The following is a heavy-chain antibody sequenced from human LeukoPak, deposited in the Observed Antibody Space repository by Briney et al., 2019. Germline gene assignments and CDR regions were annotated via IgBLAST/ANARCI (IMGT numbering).Heavy chain of an antibody. D-gene: IGHD3-22*01. CDR1: GYTFTSYG. J-gene: IGHJ4*02. CDR3: ATVYHYYYDSSGYYY. CDR2: FDPEDGET. V-gene: IGHV1-24*01. Sequence: ASVKVSCKASGYTFTSYGISWVRQAPGKGLEWMGGFDPEDGETIYAQKFQGRVTMTEDTSTDTAYMELSSLRSEDTAVYYCATVYHYYYDSSGYYYWGQGTLVTVSS.